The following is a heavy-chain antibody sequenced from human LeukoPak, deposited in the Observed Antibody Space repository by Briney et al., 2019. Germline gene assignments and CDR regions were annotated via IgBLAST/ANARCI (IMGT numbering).Heavy chain of an antibody. CDR1: GGSISSGGYY. Sequence: SETLSLTCTVSGGSISSGGYYWSWIRQPPGKGLEWIGYIYYSGSTNYNPSLKSRVTISVDTSKNQFSLKLSSVTAADTAVYYCARAHYSYCSGGSCYSGYYFDYWGQGTLVTVSS. D-gene: IGHD2-15*01. CDR3: ARAHYSYCSGGSCYSGYYFDY. CDR2: IYYSGST. J-gene: IGHJ4*02. V-gene: IGHV4-61*08.